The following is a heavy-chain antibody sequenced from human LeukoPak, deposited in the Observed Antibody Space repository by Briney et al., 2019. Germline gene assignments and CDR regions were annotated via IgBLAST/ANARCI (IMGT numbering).Heavy chain of an antibody. V-gene: IGHV1-8*03. Sequence: ASVRVSCKASGYTFTSYDINWVRQATGQGLGWMGWMNPNSGNTGYAQKFQGRVTITRNTSISTAYMELSSLRSEDTAVYYCARGTVWFGEFAYWGQGTLVTVSS. J-gene: IGHJ4*02. CDR2: MNPNSGNT. D-gene: IGHD3-10*01. CDR1: GYTFTSYD. CDR3: ARGTVWFGEFAY.